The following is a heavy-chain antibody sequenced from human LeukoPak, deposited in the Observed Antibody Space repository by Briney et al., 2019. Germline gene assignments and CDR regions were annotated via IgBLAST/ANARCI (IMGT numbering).Heavy chain of an antibody. CDR1: GFTFSSYA. CDR2: ISYDGSNK. V-gene: IGHV3-30-3*01. CDR3: ARVSQLGYFDY. J-gene: IGHJ4*02. Sequence: PGGSLRLSCAASGFTFSSYAMHWVRQAPGKGLEWVAVISYDGSNKYYADSVKGRFTISRDNSKNTLYLQMNSLRAEDTAVYYCARVSQLGYFDYWGQGTLVTVSS. D-gene: IGHD6-13*01.